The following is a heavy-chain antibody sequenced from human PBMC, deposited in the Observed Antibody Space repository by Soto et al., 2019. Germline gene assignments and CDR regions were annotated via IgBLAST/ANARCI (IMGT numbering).Heavy chain of an antibody. J-gene: IGHJ6*02. D-gene: IGHD3-16*01. CDR3: AGGGLLQNYYYYGMDV. V-gene: IGHV1-69*01. Sequence: QVQLVQSGAEVKKSGSSVKVSCKASGGTFSSYAISWVRQAPGQGLEWMGGIIPIFGTANYAQKFQGRVTITADESTSTAYMELSSLRSEDTAVYYCAGGGLLQNYYYYGMDVWGQGTTVTVSS. CDR1: GGTFSSYA. CDR2: IIPIFGTA.